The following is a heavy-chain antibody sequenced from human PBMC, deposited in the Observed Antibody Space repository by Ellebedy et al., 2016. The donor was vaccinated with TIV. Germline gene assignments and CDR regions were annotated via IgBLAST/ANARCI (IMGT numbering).Heavy chain of an antibody. D-gene: IGHD3-10*01. CDR1: GFTFRSHG. V-gene: IGHV3-30*03. Sequence: GGSLRLSXVASGFTFRSHGIYWVRQAPGKGLEWVAVISSDGSNKYYADSVKGRFTISRDNSKNTLYLQMNSLRTDDMAVYYCARGGSSGSSDYWGQGTLVIVSS. CDR3: ARGGSSGSSDY. J-gene: IGHJ4*02. CDR2: ISSDGSNK.